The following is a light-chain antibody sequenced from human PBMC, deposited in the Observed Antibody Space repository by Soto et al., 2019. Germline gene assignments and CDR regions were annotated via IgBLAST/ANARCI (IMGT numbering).Light chain of an antibody. CDR1: SSDVGGYNY. V-gene: IGLV2-14*01. CDR2: DVS. Sequence: QSALTQPASVSGSPGQSITISCTGTSSDVGGYNYVSWYQQHPGKAPKLMIYDVSNRPSGVSNRFSCSKSGNTASLTISGFQAEDEADYYCSSYTSSSPYVFGTGTKLTVL. CDR3: SSYTSSSPYV. J-gene: IGLJ1*01.